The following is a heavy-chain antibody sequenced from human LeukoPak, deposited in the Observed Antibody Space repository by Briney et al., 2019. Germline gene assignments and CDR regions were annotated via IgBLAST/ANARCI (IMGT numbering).Heavy chain of an antibody. V-gene: IGHV4-34*01. CDR3: ARQGPLYYYGSGTYRDYFDY. D-gene: IGHD3-10*01. Sequence: SETLSLTCAVYGGSFSGYYWSWIRQPPGKGLEWIGEINHSGSTNYNPSLKSRVTISVDTSKNQFSLKLSSVTAADTAVYYCARQGPLYYYGSGTYRDYFDYWGQGTLVTVSS. CDR2: INHSGST. J-gene: IGHJ4*02. CDR1: GGSFSGYY.